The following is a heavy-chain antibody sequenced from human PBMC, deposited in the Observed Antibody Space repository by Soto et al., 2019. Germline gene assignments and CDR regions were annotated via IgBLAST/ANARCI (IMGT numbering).Heavy chain of an antibody. D-gene: IGHD3-9*01. J-gene: IGHJ6*03. CDR2: ISWNSGSI. V-gene: IGHV3-9*01. Sequence: GGSLRLSCAASGFTFDDYAMHWVRQAPGKGLEWVSGISWNSGSIGYADSVKGRFTISRDNAKNSLYLQMNSLRADDTAFYYCAKDGQYYDILTGDYYMDVWGKGTTVTVSS. CDR1: GFTFDDYA. CDR3: AKDGQYYDILTGDYYMDV.